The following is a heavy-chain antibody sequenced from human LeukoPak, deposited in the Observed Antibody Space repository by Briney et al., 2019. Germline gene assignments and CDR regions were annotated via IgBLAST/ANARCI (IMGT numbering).Heavy chain of an antibody. CDR2: IYYSGST. Sequence: PSETLSLTCTVSGGSISSYYWSWIRQPPGKGLEWIGYIYYSGSTNYNPSLKSRVTISVDTSKNQFSLKLSSVTAADTAVYYCARGATYYDFWSGHYYFDYWGQGTLVTVSS. V-gene: IGHV4-59*01. CDR1: GGSISSYY. D-gene: IGHD3-3*01. CDR3: ARGATYYDFWSGHYYFDY. J-gene: IGHJ4*02.